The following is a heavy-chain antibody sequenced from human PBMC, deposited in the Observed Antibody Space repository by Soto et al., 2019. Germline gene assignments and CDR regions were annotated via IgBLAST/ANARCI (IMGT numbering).Heavy chain of an antibody. D-gene: IGHD5-18*01. Sequence: GGSLRLSCAASGFSFNNYVMNWVRQVPGKGLEWVSYISSSSSTIYYADSVKGRFTISRDNAKNSLYLQMNSLRDEDTAVYYCAREIGYSYGPFDYWGQGTLVTVSS. V-gene: IGHV3-48*02. CDR1: GFSFNNYV. CDR3: AREIGYSYGPFDY. J-gene: IGHJ4*02. CDR2: ISSSSSTI.